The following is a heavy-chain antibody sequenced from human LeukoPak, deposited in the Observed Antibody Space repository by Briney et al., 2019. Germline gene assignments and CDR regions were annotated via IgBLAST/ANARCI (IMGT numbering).Heavy chain of an antibody. CDR1: GGSISSYY. J-gene: IGHJ4*02. Sequence: SETLSLTCTVSGGSISSYYWSWIRQPPGKGLEWIGYIYYSGSTNYNPSLKSRVTISVDTSKNQFSLKLSSVTAADTAVYYCARRGRNYYGSGSYFYYFDYWGQGTLVTVSS. CDR2: IYYSGST. D-gene: IGHD3-10*01. CDR3: ARRGRNYYGSGSYFYYFDY. V-gene: IGHV4-59*12.